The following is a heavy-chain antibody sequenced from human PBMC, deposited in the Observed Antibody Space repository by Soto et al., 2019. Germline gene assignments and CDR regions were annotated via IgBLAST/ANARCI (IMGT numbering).Heavy chain of an antibody. J-gene: IGHJ4*02. CDR3: ARRWGGTFDY. V-gene: IGHV4-59*01. Sequence: QVQLQESGPGLVKPSETLSLTCTVSGGSISSYYWSWIRQPPGKGLEWIGYIYYSGSTNYNPSLXVXXXIXLDTSKNQFSLKLSSVTAADTAVYYCARRWGGTFDYWGQGTLVTVSS. CDR1: GGSISSYY. D-gene: IGHD2-21*01. CDR2: IYYSGST.